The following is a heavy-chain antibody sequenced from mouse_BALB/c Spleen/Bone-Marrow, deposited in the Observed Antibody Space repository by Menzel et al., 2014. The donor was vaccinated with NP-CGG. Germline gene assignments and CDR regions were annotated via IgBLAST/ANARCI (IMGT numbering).Heavy chain of an antibody. CDR1: GYSFTNYW. V-gene: IGHV1S127*01. J-gene: IGHJ2*01. CDR3: VRKYGKGGDY. CDR2: IHPSASET. D-gene: IGHD2-10*02. Sequence: QVQLNQSWPQLVWPGASVKISCTASGYSFTNYWMLWVKQRPGQGLEWIVMIHPSASETRLNQKFKDKATLTVDKSSSTAYMQLSSLTSDDSAVYYCVRKYGKGGDYWGQGTTLKVSS.